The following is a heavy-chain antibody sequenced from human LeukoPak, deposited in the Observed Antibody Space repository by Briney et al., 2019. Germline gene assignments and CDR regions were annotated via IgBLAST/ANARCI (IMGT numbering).Heavy chain of an antibody. CDR1: GFTFSSYG. CDR3: AKESTARSARSFDY. J-gene: IGHJ4*02. D-gene: IGHD3-3*01. V-gene: IGHV3-33*03. CDR2: IWYDGSNK. Sequence: PGGSLRLSCAASGFTFSSYGMHWVRQAPGKGLEWVAVIWYDGSNKYYADSVKGRFTISRDKAKNTVSLQMNSLRVDDTGLYYCAKESTARSARSFDYWGQGTLVTVSP.